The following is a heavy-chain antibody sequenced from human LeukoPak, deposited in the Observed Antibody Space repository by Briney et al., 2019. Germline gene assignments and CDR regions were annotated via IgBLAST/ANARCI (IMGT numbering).Heavy chain of an antibody. D-gene: IGHD1-1*01. CDR2: ICISST. J-gene: IGHJ4*02. Sequence: GGSLRLSCAASGFTFNTYAMQWVRQAPGKGVECVSYICISSTARSVKGRFTMSRDHVKNSLYLHMISLTAEDTAVYYCVRDHNWAFDYCGEGSLVTVSS. V-gene: IGHV3-48*01. CDR3: VRDHNWAFDY. CDR1: GFTFNTYA.